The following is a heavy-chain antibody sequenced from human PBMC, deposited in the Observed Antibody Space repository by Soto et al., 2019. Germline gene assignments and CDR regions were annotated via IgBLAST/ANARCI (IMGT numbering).Heavy chain of an antibody. J-gene: IGHJ6*03. V-gene: IGHV3-66*01. Sequence: EVRLVESEGGLVQPGESLRLSCEASGFTVGTNYISWVRQSPGKGLEWVSVIYAAGHTYYPDSVKGRFTISRDKSLNTVSLQMSSLRVDDPAVYYCARAIVTPGTYYIDVWGKGTTFTVSS. CDR1: GFTVGTNY. CDR3: ARAIVTPGTYYIDV. CDR2: IYAAGHT. D-gene: IGHD1-26*01.